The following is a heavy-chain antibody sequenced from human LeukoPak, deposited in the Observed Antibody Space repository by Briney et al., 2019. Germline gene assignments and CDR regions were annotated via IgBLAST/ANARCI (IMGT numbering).Heavy chain of an antibody. CDR1: GFTFDDYA. Sequence: GRSLRLSCAASGFTFDDYAMHWVRQAPGKGLEWVSGISWNSGSIGYADSVKGRFTISRDNAKNSLYLQMNSLRAEDTAVYYCAREGYDSSGYSLDAFDIWGQGTMVTVSS. V-gene: IGHV3-9*01. J-gene: IGHJ3*02. CDR2: ISWNSGSI. CDR3: AREGYDSSGYSLDAFDI. D-gene: IGHD3-22*01.